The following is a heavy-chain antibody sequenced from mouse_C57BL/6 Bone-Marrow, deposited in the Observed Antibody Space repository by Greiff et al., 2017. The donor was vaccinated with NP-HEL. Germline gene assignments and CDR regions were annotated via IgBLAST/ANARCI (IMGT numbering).Heavy chain of an antibody. V-gene: IGHV5-6*01. D-gene: IGHD2-4*01. CDR3: ARGGVYDYDEGYYFDY. Sequence: EVQLVESGGDLVKPGGSLKLSCAASGFTFSSYGMSWVRQTPDKRLEWVATISSGGSYTYYPDSVKGRFPISRDNAKNTLYLQMSSLKSEDTAMYYCARGGVYDYDEGYYFDYWGQGTTLTVSS. CDR2: ISSGGSYT. J-gene: IGHJ2*01. CDR1: GFTFSSYG.